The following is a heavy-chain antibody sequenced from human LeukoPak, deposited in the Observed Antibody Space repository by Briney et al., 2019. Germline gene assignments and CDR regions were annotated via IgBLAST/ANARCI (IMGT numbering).Heavy chain of an antibody. J-gene: IGHJ4*02. CDR3: ARGRDHSYGYHYFDY. CDR1: GGSISSGGYY. Sequence: PSETLSLTCTVSGGSISSGGYYWSWIRQHPGKGLEWIGYIYYSGSTYYNPSLKSRVTISVDTSKNQFSLKLSSVTAADTAVYYCARGRDHSYGYHYFDYWGQGTLVTVSS. V-gene: IGHV4-31*03. D-gene: IGHD5-18*01. CDR2: IYYSGST.